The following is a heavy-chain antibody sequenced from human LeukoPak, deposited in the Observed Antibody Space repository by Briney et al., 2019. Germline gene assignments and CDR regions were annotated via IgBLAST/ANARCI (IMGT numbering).Heavy chain of an antibody. D-gene: IGHD2-15*01. CDR2: ISYDGSNK. J-gene: IGHJ4*02. CDR1: GFTFSSYA. V-gene: IGHV3-30*04. CDR3: ARGGADLSILGYCSGGSCPIGHFDY. Sequence: GRSLRLSCAASGFTFSSYAMHWVRQAPGKGLEWVAVISYDGSNKYYADSVKGRFTISRDNSKNTLYLQMNSRRAEDTAVYYCARGGADLSILGYCSGGSCPIGHFDYWGQGTLVTVSS.